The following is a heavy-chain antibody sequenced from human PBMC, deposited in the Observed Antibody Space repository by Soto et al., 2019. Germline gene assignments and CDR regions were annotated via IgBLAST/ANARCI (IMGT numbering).Heavy chain of an antibody. J-gene: IGHJ6*01. D-gene: IGHD2-2*01. CDR2: LYPGDSDT. V-gene: IGHV5-51*01. CDR1: GYSFTRYW. CDR3: ARRSLRSTGCETPYYHYGMDV. Sequence: GASQKISCMGPGYSFTRYWIGWVRQMHGEGLAWMGILYPGDSDTRYSPSFQGQVTISAAKSISPAYLQWSSLKASDTAMYNCARRSLRSTGCETPYYHYGMDVWGQGTTVTVTS.